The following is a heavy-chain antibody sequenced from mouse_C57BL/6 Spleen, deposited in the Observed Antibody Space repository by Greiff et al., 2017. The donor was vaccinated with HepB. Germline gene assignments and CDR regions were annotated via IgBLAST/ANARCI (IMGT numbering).Heavy chain of an antibody. V-gene: IGHV1-64*01. CDR2: IHPNSGST. Sequence: QVQLQQPGAELVKPGASVKLSCKASGYTFTSYWMHWVKQRPGQGLEWIGMIHPNSGSTNYNEKFKSKATLTVDKSSSTAYMQLSSLTSEDSAVYYCAHGYYWYFDVWGTVTTVTVAS. D-gene: IGHD2-2*01. CDR3: AHGYYWYFDV. CDR1: GYTFTSYW. J-gene: IGHJ1*03.